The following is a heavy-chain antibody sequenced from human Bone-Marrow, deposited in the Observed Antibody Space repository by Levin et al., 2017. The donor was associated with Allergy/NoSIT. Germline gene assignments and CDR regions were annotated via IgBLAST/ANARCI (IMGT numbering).Heavy chain of an antibody. CDR1: GFTFSSYE. D-gene: IGHD5/OR15-5a*01. CDR3: SLIPSTIRTYYYYSMDV. Sequence: GGSLRLSCVASGFTFSSYEMNWVRQAPGKGLEWVSYISTCGSTIYYADSVKGRFTISRDNAKNSLYLQMNSLRAEDTAVYYCSLIPSTIRTYYYYSMDVWGQGTTVTVSS. CDR2: ISTCGSTI. J-gene: IGHJ6*02. V-gene: IGHV3-48*03.